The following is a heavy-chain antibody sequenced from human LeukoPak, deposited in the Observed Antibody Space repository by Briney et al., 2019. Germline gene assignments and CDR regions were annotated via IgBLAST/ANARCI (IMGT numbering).Heavy chain of an antibody. V-gene: IGHV4-59*01. D-gene: IGHD3-3*01. CDR3: ARDNYDFWSGYYY. Sequence: SETLSLTCTVSGGPISSYYWSWIRQPPGKGLEWIGYIYYSGSTNYNPSLKSRVTISVDTSKNQFSLKLSSVTAADTAVYYCARDNYDFWSGYYYWGQGTLVTVSS. CDR2: IYYSGST. CDR1: GGPISSYY. J-gene: IGHJ4*02.